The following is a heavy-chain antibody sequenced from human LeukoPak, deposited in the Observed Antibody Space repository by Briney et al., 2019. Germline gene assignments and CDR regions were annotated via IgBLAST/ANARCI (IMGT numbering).Heavy chain of an antibody. D-gene: IGHD6-13*01. CDR1: GFTFSSYA. CDR2: ISGSGGST. V-gene: IGHV3-23*01. CDR3: ATHRHSSSWYAEPDLVN. J-gene: IGHJ4*02. Sequence: PGGSLRLSCAASGFTFSSYAMHWVRQAPGKGLEWVSAISGSGGSTYYADSVKGRFTISRDNSKSTLYLQMNSLRAEDTAVYYCATHRHSSSWYAEPDLVNWGQGTLVTVSS.